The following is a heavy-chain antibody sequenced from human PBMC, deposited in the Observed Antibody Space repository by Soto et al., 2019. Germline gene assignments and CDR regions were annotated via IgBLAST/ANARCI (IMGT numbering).Heavy chain of an antibody. Sequence: GASVKVSCKASVYTFTSYGISWVRQAPGQGLEWMGWISAYNGNTNYAQKLQGRVTMTTDTSTSTAYMELRSLRSDDTAVYYCARDRSGQGAKGESYYYYGMDVWGQGTTVTVSS. CDR1: VYTFTSYG. CDR3: ARDRSGQGAKGESYYYYGMDV. J-gene: IGHJ6*02. V-gene: IGHV1-18*01. D-gene: IGHD6-25*01. CDR2: ISAYNGNT.